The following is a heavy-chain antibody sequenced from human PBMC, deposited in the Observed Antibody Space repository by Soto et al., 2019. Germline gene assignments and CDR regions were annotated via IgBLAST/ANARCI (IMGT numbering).Heavy chain of an antibody. D-gene: IGHD3-10*01. Sequence: EVQLLESGGGLVQPGGSLRLSCSTSGFTFNTYAMNWVRQAPGKGLEWVSALSGSGGTTYYADSVRGRFTISRDNSKNTLFLQMNSLRAEVTALYYCAKQRAGYGSGSDTYYFDFWGPGTLVTVSS. CDR2: LSGSGGTT. CDR3: AKQRAGYGSGSDTYYFDF. CDR1: GFTFNTYA. V-gene: IGHV3-23*01. J-gene: IGHJ4*02.